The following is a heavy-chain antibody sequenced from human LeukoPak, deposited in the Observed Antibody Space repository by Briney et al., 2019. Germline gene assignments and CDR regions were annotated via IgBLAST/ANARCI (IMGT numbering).Heavy chain of an antibody. V-gene: IGHV4-31*03. D-gene: IGHD3-9*01. CDR1: GFSLTTSGVG. Sequence: SGPTLVNPTQTLTLTCTFSGFSLTTSGVGVGWIRQHPGKGLEWLGYLYYSGTTYYNPSLKSRVTISVDTSKDQFSLNLSSVTAADTAVYYCARQYYDFFTGSYHYGMDVWGQGTTVTVT. CDR3: ARQYYDFFTGSYHYGMDV. CDR2: LYYSGTT. J-gene: IGHJ6*02.